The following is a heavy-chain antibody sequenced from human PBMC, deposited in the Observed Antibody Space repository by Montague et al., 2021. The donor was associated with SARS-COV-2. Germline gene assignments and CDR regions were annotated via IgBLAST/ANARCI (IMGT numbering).Heavy chain of an antibody. V-gene: IGHV4-59*01. Sequence: SETLSLTCSVSGGSISSYYWSWIRQPPGKGLEWIGHIYHSGGTNYNPSLKSRVTISLDTSKNQFSLKLSTVTAADTALYYCARRYSSSYYGARWFDPWGQGTLVTVSS. CDR3: ARRYSSSYYGARWFDP. J-gene: IGHJ5*02. CDR2: IYHSGGT. D-gene: IGHD6-13*01. CDR1: GGSISSYY.